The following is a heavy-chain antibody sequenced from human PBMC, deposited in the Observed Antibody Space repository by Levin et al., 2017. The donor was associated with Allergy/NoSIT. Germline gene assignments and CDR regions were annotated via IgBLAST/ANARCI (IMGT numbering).Heavy chain of an antibody. Sequence: SETLSLTCTVSGGSISGFYWSWIRQPPGKGLEWIGYIVYSRSTNYNPSLKSRITISVDTSKNQFSLKLSSVTAADTAVYYCAREATVTTGFDYWGRGTLVTVSS. CDR3: AREATVTTGFDY. CDR2: IVYSRST. V-gene: IGHV4-59*01. J-gene: IGHJ4*02. D-gene: IGHD4-17*01. CDR1: GGSISGFY.